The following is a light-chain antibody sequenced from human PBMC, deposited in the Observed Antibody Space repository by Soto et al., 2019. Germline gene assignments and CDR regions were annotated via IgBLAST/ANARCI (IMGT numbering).Light chain of an antibody. CDR1: QSVSSY. J-gene: IGKJ3*01. V-gene: IGKV3-11*01. CDR3: QQRSNWRLFT. Sequence: EIVLTQSPATLSLSPGERATLSCRASQSVSSYLAWYQQKPGQAPRLLIYDASNRATGIPARFSGSGSGTDFTLTIISLEPEDFAFYYCQQRSNWRLFTFGPGTKVDIK. CDR2: DAS.